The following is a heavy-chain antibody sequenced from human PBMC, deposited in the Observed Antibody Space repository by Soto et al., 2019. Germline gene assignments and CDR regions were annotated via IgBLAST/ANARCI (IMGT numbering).Heavy chain of an antibody. CDR2: ISAYNGNT. D-gene: IGHD2-8*01. CDR1: GYTFTSYG. CDR3: ARDRPLTYCTNGVCSVDY. Sequence: ASVKVSCKASGYTFTSYGISWVRQAPGQGLEWMGWISAYNGNTNSAQKLQGRVTMTTDTSTSTAYMELRSLRSDDTAVYYCARDRPLTYCTNGVCSVDYWGQGTLVTVSS. V-gene: IGHV1-18*01. J-gene: IGHJ4*02.